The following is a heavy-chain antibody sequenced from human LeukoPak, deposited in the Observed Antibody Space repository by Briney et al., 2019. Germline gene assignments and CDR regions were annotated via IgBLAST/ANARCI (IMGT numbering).Heavy chain of an antibody. CDR2: INHSGST. V-gene: IGHV4-34*01. D-gene: IGHD3-9*01. CDR1: GGAFSGYY. CDR3: AREYDILTGPSNGMDV. J-gene: IGHJ6*02. Sequence: SETLSLTCAVYGGAFSGYYWSWTRQPPGKGLEWIGEINHSGSTNYNPSLKSRVTISVDTSKNQFSLKLSSVTAADTAVYYCAREYDILTGPSNGMDVWGQGTTVTVSS.